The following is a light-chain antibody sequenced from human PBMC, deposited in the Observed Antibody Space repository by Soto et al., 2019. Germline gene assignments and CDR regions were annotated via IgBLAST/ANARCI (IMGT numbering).Light chain of an antibody. J-gene: IGKJ1*01. V-gene: IGKV3-20*01. Sequence: EIVLTQSPGTLSLSPGGRATLSCRASQSVSSSYLAWYQHKPGQAPRLLIYGASSRATGIPDRFSGSWSGTDFTLTISRLEPEDFAVYYCQQYGSSPWTFGQGTKGEIK. CDR3: QQYGSSPWT. CDR1: QSVSSSY. CDR2: GAS.